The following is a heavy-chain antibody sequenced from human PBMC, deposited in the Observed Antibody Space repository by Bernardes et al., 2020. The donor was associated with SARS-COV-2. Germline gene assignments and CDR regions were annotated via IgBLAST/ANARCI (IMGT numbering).Heavy chain of an antibody. CDR3: ARGGTGTPDYYYYGMDF. CDR1: GFTFSSYD. CDR2: IGTAGDT. V-gene: IGHV3-13*01. J-gene: IGHJ6*02. Sequence: GSLRLSCAASGFTFSSYDMHWVRQATGKGLEWVSAIGTAGDTYYPGSVKGRFTISRENAKNSLYLQMNSLRAGDTAMYYCARGGTGTPDYYYYGMDFWGQGTTVTVSS. D-gene: IGHD1-1*01.